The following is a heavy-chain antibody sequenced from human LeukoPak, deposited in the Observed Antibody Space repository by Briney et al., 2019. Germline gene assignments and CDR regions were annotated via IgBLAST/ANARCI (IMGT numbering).Heavy chain of an antibody. CDR2: INPNSGGT. V-gene: IGHV1-2*02. CDR1: GYTFAGYY. CDR3: ARDQRLCFWSGCPEELYGMDV. J-gene: IGHJ6*02. Sequence: ASVKVSCKASGYTFAGYYIHWVRQAPGQGLEWMGWINPNSGGTNYAQKFQGRVTMTRDTSISTAYMELSRLRSDDTAVYYCARDQRLCFWSGCPEELYGMDVWGQGTTVTVSS. D-gene: IGHD3-3*01.